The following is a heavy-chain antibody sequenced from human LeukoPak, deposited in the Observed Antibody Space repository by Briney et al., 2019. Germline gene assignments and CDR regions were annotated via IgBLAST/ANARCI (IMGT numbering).Heavy chain of an antibody. D-gene: IGHD1-26*01. V-gene: IGHV4-39*01. CDR1: RGSINSRSDYW. CDR3: ARQRAGGTWAFEH. CDR2: VYYDGST. Sequence: PSETLFLTCTVSRGSINSRSDYWWAWIRQPPGKWLEWIGSVYYDGSTYYKPSLKSRLTISVDMSKDQFSLNLTSVTAADTAVYFCARQRAGGTWAFEHWGQGTLLTVSS. J-gene: IGHJ4*02.